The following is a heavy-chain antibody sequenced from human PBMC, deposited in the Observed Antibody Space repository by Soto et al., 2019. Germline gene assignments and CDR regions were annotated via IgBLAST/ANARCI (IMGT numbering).Heavy chain of an antibody. D-gene: IGHD2-2*01. Sequence: QVQRVQSGAEVKKPGASVKVSCKASGYTFASHAMHWVRQAPGQRLEGMGWINSGNGDTKYSQKFQGRVTITRDTSASTAYMELGSLRSEDTAVYYCATSQYCSSTTCYLAYWGQGTLVTVSS. V-gene: IGHV1-3*01. CDR1: GYTFASHA. CDR2: INSGNGDT. J-gene: IGHJ4*02. CDR3: ATSQYCSSTTCYLAY.